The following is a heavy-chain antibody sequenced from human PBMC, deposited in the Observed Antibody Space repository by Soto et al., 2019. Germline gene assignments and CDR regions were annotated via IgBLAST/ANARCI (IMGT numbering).Heavy chain of an antibody. V-gene: IGHV1-18*01. CDR1: GYTFTSYG. J-gene: IGHJ2*01. CDR3: ARDSWLEMATSTYWYFDL. CDR2: ISAYNGNT. Sequence: ASVKVSCKASGYTFTSYGISWVRQAPGQGLEWMGWISAYNGNTNYAQKLQGRVTMTTDTSTSTAYMELRSLRSDDTAVYYCARDSWLEMATSTYWYFDLWGRGTLVTVSS. D-gene: IGHD3-9*01.